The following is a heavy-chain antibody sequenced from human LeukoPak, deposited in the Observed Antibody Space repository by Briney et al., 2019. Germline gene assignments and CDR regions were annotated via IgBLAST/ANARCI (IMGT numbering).Heavy chain of an antibody. CDR3: AKDIVVVPAAMGDY. V-gene: IGHV3-23*01. CDR2: ISGSGGST. Sequence: GGSLRLSCAASGFTFSSYAMSWVRQAPGKGLEWVSAISGSGGSTYYADSVKGRFTISRDNSRSTLYLQMNSLRAEDTAVYYCAKDIVVVPAAMGDYWGQGTLVTVSS. CDR1: GFTFSSYA. J-gene: IGHJ4*02. D-gene: IGHD2-2*01.